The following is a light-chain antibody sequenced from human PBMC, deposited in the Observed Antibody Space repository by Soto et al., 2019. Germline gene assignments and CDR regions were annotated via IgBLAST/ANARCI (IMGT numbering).Light chain of an antibody. CDR3: QQYDNLPLT. Sequence: DIQMTQSPSSLSASVGDRVTITCQASQDISNYLNWYQQKQGKAPKLLIYDASNLETGDPSRFSGSGSGTDFTFTISSLQPEDSATYYCQQYDNLPLTFGGGTKVEIK. J-gene: IGKJ4*01. CDR2: DAS. CDR1: QDISNY. V-gene: IGKV1-33*01.